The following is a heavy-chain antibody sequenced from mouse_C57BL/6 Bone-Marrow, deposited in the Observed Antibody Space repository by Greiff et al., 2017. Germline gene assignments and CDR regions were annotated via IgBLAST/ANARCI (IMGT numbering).Heavy chain of an antibody. Sequence: EVQLQQSGAELVRPGASVKLSCTASGFNIKDDYIHWVKQRPEQGLEWIGWIDPEIGDTEYASKFQGKATITSDTSSNKAYLQLSSLTSEDTAVYYCSSFDGNYFDFWGQGTPLTVAS. V-gene: IGHV14-4*01. CDR3: SSFDGNYFDF. CDR2: IDPEIGDT. J-gene: IGHJ2*01. CDR1: GFNIKDDY. D-gene: IGHD2-3*01.